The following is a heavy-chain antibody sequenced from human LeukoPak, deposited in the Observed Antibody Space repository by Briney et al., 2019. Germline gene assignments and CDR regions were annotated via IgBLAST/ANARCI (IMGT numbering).Heavy chain of an antibody. CDR1: GGTFSGYA. D-gene: IGHD5-24*01. J-gene: IGHJ3*02. CDR2: IIPIFGTA. V-gene: IGHV1-69*05. Sequence: SVKVSCKASGGTFSGYAISWVRQAPGQGLEWMGGIIPIFGTANYAQKFQGRVTITTDESTSTAYMELSSLRSEDTAVYYCARAPRWLQLWYAFDIWGQGTMVTVSS. CDR3: ARAPRWLQLWYAFDI.